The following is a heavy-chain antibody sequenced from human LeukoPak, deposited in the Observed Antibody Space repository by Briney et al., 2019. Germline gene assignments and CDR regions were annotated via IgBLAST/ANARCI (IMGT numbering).Heavy chain of an antibody. V-gene: IGHV3-30*04. Sequence: PGGSLRLSCAASGFTFSSYAMHWVRQAPGKGLEWVAVISYDGSNKYYADSVKGRFTISRDNSKNTLYLQMNSLRAEDTAVYYCAKEGIKMVRGVTNSYYYFMDVWGKGTTVTISS. CDR1: GFTFSSYA. J-gene: IGHJ6*03. CDR3: AKEGIKMVRGVTNSYYYFMDV. CDR2: ISYDGSNK. D-gene: IGHD3-10*01.